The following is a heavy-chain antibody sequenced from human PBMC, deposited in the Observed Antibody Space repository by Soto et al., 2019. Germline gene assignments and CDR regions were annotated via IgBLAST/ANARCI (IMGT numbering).Heavy chain of an antibody. J-gene: IGHJ4*01. V-gene: IGHV1-8*02. Sequence: GASVKVSFKASGYTFTTHNINWLRQATGQGLEWMGWMNPNSGTTGYAQKFQDRITLTRDTSKTTAYMELSSLTFDDTAVYFCVRYGVAAAYWGQGTQVTVSS. D-gene: IGHD2-8*01. CDR2: MNPNSGTT. CDR1: GYTFTTHN. CDR3: VRYGVAAAY.